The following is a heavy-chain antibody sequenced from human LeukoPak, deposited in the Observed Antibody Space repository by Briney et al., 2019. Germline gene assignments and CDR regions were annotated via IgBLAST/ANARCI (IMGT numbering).Heavy chain of an antibody. CDR1: GLTFSSHW. J-gene: IGHJ4*02. V-gene: IGHV3-74*01. Sequence: GGSLRLSCAASGLTFSSHWMHWVRQAPGKGLMWVSRISRGASRTDYADSVKGRFTISRDDAKNTLYLQVNSLRVEDTGVYHCATGSYSSGVNYWGQGTLVTVSS. CDR2: ISRGASRT. D-gene: IGHD6-19*01. CDR3: ATGSYSSGVNY.